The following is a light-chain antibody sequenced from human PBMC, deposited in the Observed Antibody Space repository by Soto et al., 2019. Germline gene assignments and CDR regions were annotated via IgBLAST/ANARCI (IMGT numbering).Light chain of an antibody. CDR3: QQYNNWPRT. V-gene: IGKV3-15*01. J-gene: IGKJ1*01. CDR1: QGIATN. CDR2: DAS. Sequence: ETVMTQSPATLSVSPVERATLSCRASQGIATNLAWYQQRPGQAPRLLIFDASTRATGFPARFSGSGSGTEFSLTIDSLQSEDFAVYYCQQYNNWPRTFGQGTKVEF.